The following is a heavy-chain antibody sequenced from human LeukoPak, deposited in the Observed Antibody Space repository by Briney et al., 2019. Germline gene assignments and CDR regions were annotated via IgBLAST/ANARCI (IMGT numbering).Heavy chain of an antibody. V-gene: IGHV3-48*03. J-gene: IGHJ6*03. CDR1: GFTFSSYE. Sequence: GGSLRLSCAASGFTFSSYEMNWVRQAPGKGLEWVSYISSSGSRIYFADSVKGRFTISRDNAKNSLYLQMNSLRAEDTALYYCARDAHCSSTSCYFGYYYYYMDVWGKGTTVTVSS. CDR3: ARDAHCSSTSCYFGYYYYYMDV. D-gene: IGHD2-2*01. CDR2: ISSSGSRI.